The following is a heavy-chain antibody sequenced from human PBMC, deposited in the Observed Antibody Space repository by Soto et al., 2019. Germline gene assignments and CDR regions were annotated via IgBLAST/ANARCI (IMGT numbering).Heavy chain of an antibody. J-gene: IGHJ4*02. Sequence: QITLKESGPTLVKPTQPLTLTCTFSGFSLTTQGVHVGWIRQPPGKALEWLALIYWDDNEVYSTSLKNRLTITKDTSKSQVVLTLATVDPVDTATYYCVYRDFGDYFFQFWGQGILVNVSS. CDR1: GFSLTTQGVH. D-gene: IGHD4-17*01. CDR3: VYRDFGDYFFQF. V-gene: IGHV2-5*02. CDR2: IYWDDNE.